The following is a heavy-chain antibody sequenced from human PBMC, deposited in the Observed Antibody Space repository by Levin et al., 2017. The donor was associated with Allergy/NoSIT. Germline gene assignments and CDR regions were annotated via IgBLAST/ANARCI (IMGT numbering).Heavy chain of an antibody. J-gene: IGHJ6*02. Sequence: SETLSLTCTVSGGSIGSGGYYWTWIRQHPGKGLELIGSIFYTGSTYYNPSLKSRLTMSVDTSKNQFSLNLSSVTAADTAVYYCATSYGAGSYRLNYYGMDVWGQGTTVTVSS. CDR1: GGSIGSGGYY. CDR3: ATSYGAGSYRLNYYGMDV. D-gene: IGHD3-10*01. CDR2: IFYTGST. V-gene: IGHV4-31*03.